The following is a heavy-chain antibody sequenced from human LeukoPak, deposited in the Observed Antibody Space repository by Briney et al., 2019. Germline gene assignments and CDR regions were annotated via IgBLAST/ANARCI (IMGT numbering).Heavy chain of an antibody. J-gene: IGHJ4*02. CDR3: ARGNINYYYFDY. CDR2: ISPSGGST. D-gene: IGHD1/OR15-1a*01. Sequence: ASVKVSCKASGYTFTSYYMHWVRQAPGQGLEWMGIISPSGGSTSYAQKFQGRVTMTRDMSTSTVYMELSSLRSEDTAVYYCARGNINYYYFDYWGQGTLVTVSS. V-gene: IGHV1-46*01. CDR1: GYTFTSYY.